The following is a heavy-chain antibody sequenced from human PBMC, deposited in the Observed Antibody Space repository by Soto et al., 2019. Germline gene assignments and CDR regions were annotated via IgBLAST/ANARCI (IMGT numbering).Heavy chain of an antibody. D-gene: IGHD2-8*01. J-gene: IGHJ4*02. CDR3: AKDTDIVLMVYAPYFDY. V-gene: IGHV3-23*01. Sequence: GSLRLSCAASGFTFSSYAMSWVRQAPGKGLEWVSAISGSGGSTYYADSVKGRFTISRDNSKNTLYLQMNSLRAEDTAVYYCAKDTDIVLMVYAPYFDYWGQGTLVTVSS. CDR1: GFTFSSYA. CDR2: ISGSGGST.